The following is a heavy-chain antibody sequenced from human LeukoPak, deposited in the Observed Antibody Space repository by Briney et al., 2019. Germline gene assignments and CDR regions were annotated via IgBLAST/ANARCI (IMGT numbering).Heavy chain of an antibody. J-gene: IGHJ6*02. CDR3: ARDGRYFDWLLNTYYYYGMDV. CDR1: GFTFSSYW. CDR2: INRSGSST. V-gene: IGHV3-74*01. D-gene: IGHD3-9*01. Sequence: GGTLTLTCAASGFTFSSYWMNWVRQAPGKGLVWVSRINRSGSSTSYADSVKGRFTTSRENAKNTLYLQMNSLRAEDTAGYYCARDGRYFDWLLNTYYYYGMDVWGQGTTVTVSS.